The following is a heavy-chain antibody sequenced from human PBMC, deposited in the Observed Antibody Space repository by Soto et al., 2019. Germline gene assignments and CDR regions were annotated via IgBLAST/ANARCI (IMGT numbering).Heavy chain of an antibody. D-gene: IGHD1-26*01. CDR3: ARDDEGGSDCDLGY. CDR2: ISSDGSNK. CDR1: GFTFSSHA. Sequence: QVQLVESGGGVVQPGRSLRLSCAVSGFTFSSHAMHWVRQAPGKGLEWVTLISSDGSNKYYADSVKGRFTTSRDNSKNTMYLQRNSQRVEDTAVYYCARDDEGGSDCDLGYWGQGALVTVSS. J-gene: IGHJ4*02. V-gene: IGHV3-30-3*01.